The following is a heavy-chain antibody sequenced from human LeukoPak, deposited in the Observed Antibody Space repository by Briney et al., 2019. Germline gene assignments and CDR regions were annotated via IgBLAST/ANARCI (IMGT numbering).Heavy chain of an antibody. D-gene: IGHD5-24*01. CDR1: GFTFSSYW. J-gene: IGHJ3*02. Sequence: PGGSLRLSCAVSGFTFSSYWMSWVRQAPGKGLEWVANIKQGGSEKYYVDSVKGRFTVSRDNAKNSLFLQMNSLRAEDTAVYYCARDGDLGATITGAFDIWGQGTMVTVSS. CDR2: IKQGGSEK. V-gene: IGHV3-7*01. CDR3: ARDGDLGATITGAFDI.